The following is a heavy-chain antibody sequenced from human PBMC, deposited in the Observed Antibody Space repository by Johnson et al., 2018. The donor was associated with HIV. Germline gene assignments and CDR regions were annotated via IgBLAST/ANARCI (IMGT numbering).Heavy chain of an antibody. CDR1: GFTFNIYS. CDR3: ARELGHFIPYYYHGEAFDI. D-gene: IGHD3-10*01. Sequence: VQLVESGGGVVRPGKSLRLSCAASGFTFNIYSFHWVRQAPGKGLEWVSGINWNGGGTGYADSVKGRFTISRDNAENSLYLQMNSLRAEDTALYYCARELGHFIPYYYHGEAFDIWGQGTMVTVSS. CDR2: INWNGGGT. J-gene: IGHJ3*02. V-gene: IGHV3-20*04.